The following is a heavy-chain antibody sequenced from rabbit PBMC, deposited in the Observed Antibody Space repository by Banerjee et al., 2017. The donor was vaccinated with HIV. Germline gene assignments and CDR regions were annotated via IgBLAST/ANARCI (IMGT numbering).Heavy chain of an antibody. V-gene: IGHV1S40*01. CDR3: TRDMTYGGSAYVYVDL. J-gene: IGHJ4*01. D-gene: IGHD6-1*01. CDR2: IGAGYGNT. Sequence: QSLEESGGDLVKPGASLTLTCTASGFSFSSGYYMCWVRQAPGKGLEWIACIGAGYGNTYYASWAKGRFTISKTSSTTVTLQMASLTAADTATYFCTRDMTYGGSAYVYVDLWGPGTLVTVS. CDR1: GFSFSSGYY.